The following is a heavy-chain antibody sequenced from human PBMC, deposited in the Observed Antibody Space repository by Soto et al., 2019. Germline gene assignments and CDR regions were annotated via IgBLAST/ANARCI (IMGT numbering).Heavy chain of an antibody. CDR1: GGTFSSYA. J-gene: IGHJ5*02. V-gene: IGHV1-69*13. CDR3: ARDWYNWNYGSQYNWFDP. CDR2: IIPIFGTA. D-gene: IGHD1-7*01. Sequence: SVKVSCKASGGTFSSYAISWVRQAPGQGLEWMGGIIPIFGTANYAQKFQGRVTITADESTSTAYMELSSLRSEDTAVYYCARDWYNWNYGSQYNWFDPWGQGTLVTVSS.